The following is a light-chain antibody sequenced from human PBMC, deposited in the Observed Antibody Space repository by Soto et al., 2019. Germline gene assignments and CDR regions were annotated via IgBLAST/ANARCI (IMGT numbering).Light chain of an antibody. Sequence: QSVLTQPPSASGSPGQSVTISCTGTSSDVGGYNYVSWYQQHPGKAPKLMIYEVSTRPSGVPDRFSGSKSGNTASLTVSGLQNEDEADYYCSSFAGSDKVVFGGGTKVTVL. CDR1: SSDVGGYNY. V-gene: IGLV2-8*01. J-gene: IGLJ2*01. CDR2: EVS. CDR3: SSFAGSDKVV.